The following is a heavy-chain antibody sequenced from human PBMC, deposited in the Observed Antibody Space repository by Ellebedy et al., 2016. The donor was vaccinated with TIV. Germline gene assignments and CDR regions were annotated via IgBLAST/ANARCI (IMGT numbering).Heavy chain of an antibody. Sequence: GGSLRLXXAASGFTFSSYSMNWVRQAPGKGLEWVSSISSSSSYIYYADSVKGRFTISRDNAKNSLYLQMNSLKIEDTAVYYCAREDWWRFDPWGQGTLVTVSS. D-gene: IGHD2-15*01. CDR2: ISSSSSYI. CDR1: GFTFSSYS. CDR3: AREDWWRFDP. J-gene: IGHJ5*02. V-gene: IGHV3-21*04.